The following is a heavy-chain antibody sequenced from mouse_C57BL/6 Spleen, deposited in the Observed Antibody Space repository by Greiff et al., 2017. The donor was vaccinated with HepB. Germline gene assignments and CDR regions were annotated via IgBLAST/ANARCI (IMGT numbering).Heavy chain of an antibody. Sequence: VQLQQPGAELVKPGASVKLSCKASGYTFTSYWMHWVKQRPGRGLEWIGRIHPNSGSTNYNEKFKSKATLTVDKSSSTAYMQLSSLTSEDSAVYYCARRVVAYYFDYWGQGTTLTVSS. CDR3: ARRVVAYYFDY. D-gene: IGHD1-1*01. CDR1: GYTFTSYW. CDR2: IHPNSGST. J-gene: IGHJ2*01. V-gene: IGHV1-62-3*01.